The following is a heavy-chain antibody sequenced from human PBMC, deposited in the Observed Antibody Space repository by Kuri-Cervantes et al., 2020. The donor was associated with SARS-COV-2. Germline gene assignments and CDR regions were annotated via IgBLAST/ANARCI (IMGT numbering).Heavy chain of an antibody. Sequence: GGSLRLSCAASGFTFSNYDMHWVRQAPGKGLEWVTFISSDGKNKKCMASGKGRFTISRDNSQNTLHLQMKSLRDEDTAIYYCAKDRAGVHDFWGQGTLVTVSS. CDR3: AKDRAGVHDF. D-gene: IGHD2-21*01. CDR1: GFTFSNYD. CDR2: ISSDGKNK. J-gene: IGHJ4*02. V-gene: IGHV3-30*18.